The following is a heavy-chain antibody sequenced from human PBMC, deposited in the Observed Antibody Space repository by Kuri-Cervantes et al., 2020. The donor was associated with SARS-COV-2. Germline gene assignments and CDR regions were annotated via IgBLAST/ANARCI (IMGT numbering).Heavy chain of an antibody. CDR2: IYHTGSP. CDR1: GGSVSDRNSY. Sequence: SETLSLTCTVFGGSVSDRNSYWTWIRQSPGKGLEWIGYIYHTGSPTYSPSLKSRVTISLDKPKNQFSLRLTSVTAADTAVYYCARSPYDFWSGSWGWGQGTLVTVSS. D-gene: IGHD3-3*01. V-gene: IGHV4-61*01. CDR3: ARSPYDFWSGSWG. J-gene: IGHJ4*02.